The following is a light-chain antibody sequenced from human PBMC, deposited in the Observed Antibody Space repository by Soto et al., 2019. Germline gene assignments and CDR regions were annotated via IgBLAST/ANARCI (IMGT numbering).Light chain of an antibody. CDR3: QQYGIWPTLT. CDR1: QSVXSD. J-gene: IGKJ4*01. V-gene: IGKV3-15*01. Sequence: VMTQSPSTLSVSLGDRVTLTCRASQSVXSDLAWYEEKPGKAPRLLISGASTLPSGVPARFSGSGSGTDFTLTISRLESEDFAVYYCQQYGIWPTLTFGGGTKVDIK. CDR2: GAS.